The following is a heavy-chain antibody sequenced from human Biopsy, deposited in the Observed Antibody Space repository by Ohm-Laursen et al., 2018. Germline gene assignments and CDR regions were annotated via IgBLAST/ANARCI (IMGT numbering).Heavy chain of an antibody. CDR3: ARMPHFDY. V-gene: IGHV4-59*01. CDR2: ISYTGGI. D-gene: IGHD2-2*01. Sequence: GTLSLTCTVSGGSISGYHWGWIRKPPGKGLEWLAYISYTGGITSNPSLNGRATMSLDTSKNQFSLRLIYVTAADTAVYYCARMPHFDYWGQGILVTVSS. J-gene: IGHJ4*02. CDR1: GGSISGYH.